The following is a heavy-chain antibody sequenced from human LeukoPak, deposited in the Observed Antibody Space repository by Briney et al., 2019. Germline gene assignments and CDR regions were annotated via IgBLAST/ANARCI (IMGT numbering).Heavy chain of an antibody. CDR3: ARGGQYHY. V-gene: IGHV3-7*01. Sequence: GGSLTLSCAASGFTFSNYWMTWVRQAAGKGLEWMANIKEDGSEKYYVDSVEGRFTISRDNAENSLYLQMNSLRAEDTAVYYCARGGQYHYWGQGTLVTVSS. J-gene: IGHJ4*02. CDR1: GFTFSNYW. D-gene: IGHD1-26*01. CDR2: IKEDGSEK.